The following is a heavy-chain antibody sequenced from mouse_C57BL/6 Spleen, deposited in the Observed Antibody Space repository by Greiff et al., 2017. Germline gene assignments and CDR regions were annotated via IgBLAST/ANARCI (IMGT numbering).Heavy chain of an antibody. Sequence: QVQLQQPGAELVKPGASVKLSCKASGYTFTSYWMHWVKQRPGQGLEWIGMIHPNSGSTNYNEKFKSKATLTVDKSSSTAYMQLSSLTSEDSAVYYCARSIYDGYYEIFFAYWGQGTLVTVSA. J-gene: IGHJ3*01. CDR2: IHPNSGST. CDR1: GYTFTSYW. CDR3: ARSIYDGYYEIFFAY. V-gene: IGHV1-64*01. D-gene: IGHD2-3*01.